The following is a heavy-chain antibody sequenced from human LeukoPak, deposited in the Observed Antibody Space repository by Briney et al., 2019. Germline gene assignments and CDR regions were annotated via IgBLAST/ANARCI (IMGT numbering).Heavy chain of an antibody. J-gene: IGHJ4*02. D-gene: IGHD6-19*01. CDR1: GYTFTSYG. CDR2: ISAYNGNT. V-gene: IGHV1-18*01. CDR3: ARDWRREYSSGWYGLGFDY. Sequence: ASVKVSCKASGYTFTSYGISWVRQAPGQGLEWMGWISAYNGNTNYAQKLQGRVTMTTDTSTSTAYMELRSLRSDDTAVYYCARDWRREYSSGWYGLGFDYWGQGTLVTVSS.